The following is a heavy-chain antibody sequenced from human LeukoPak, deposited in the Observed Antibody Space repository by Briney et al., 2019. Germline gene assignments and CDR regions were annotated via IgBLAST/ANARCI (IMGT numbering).Heavy chain of an antibody. V-gene: IGHV4-59*01. Sequence: PSETLSLTCTVSGGSISSYYWSWIRQPAGKGLEWIGYIYYSGSTNYNPSLKSRVTISVDTSKNQFSLKLSSVTAADTAVYYCARDQRAQWLPQREGYYYYGMGVWGQGTTVTVSS. CDR3: ARDQRAQWLPQREGYYYYGMGV. J-gene: IGHJ6*02. D-gene: IGHD5-12*01. CDR1: GGSISSYY. CDR2: IYYSGST.